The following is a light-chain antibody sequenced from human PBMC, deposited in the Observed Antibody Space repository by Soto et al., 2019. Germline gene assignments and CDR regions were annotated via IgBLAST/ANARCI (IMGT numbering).Light chain of an antibody. J-gene: IGLJ1*01. Sequence: HSALTQPASVSGSPGQAITMSCTGTSSDVGDYNYVSWYQQHPGKAPKLMIYDVSNRPSGVSNRFSGSKSGSTASLTISGLQAEDEADYYCSSYTSSTTRVFGTGTKLTVL. CDR3: SSYTSSTTRV. V-gene: IGLV2-14*01. CDR2: DVS. CDR1: SSDVGDYNY.